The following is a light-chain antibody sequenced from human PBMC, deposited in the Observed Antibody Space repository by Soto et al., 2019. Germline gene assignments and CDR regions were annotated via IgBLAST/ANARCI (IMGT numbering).Light chain of an antibody. V-gene: IGKV1-9*01. J-gene: IGKJ1*01. CDR3: QRLNRFPTWT. CDR2: GAS. Sequence: DIQLTQSPSFLSASVGDSVTITCRASQGISNYLAWYQQNPGKAPKLLIYGASALQSGVPSRFSGSGSGTEFTLTISSLRPEDFATYYCQRLNRFPTWTFGQGTKVDIK. CDR1: QGISNY.